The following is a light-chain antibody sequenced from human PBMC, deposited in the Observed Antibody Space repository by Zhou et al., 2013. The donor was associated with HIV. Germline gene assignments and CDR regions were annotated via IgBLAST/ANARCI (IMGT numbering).Light chain of an antibody. CDR1: QAISNS. J-gene: IGKJ3*01. Sequence: DIQLTQSPASLSASVGDRVTITCRASQAISNSLAWYQQKPGKAPKLLLFAASRLQSGVPSRFSGGGSGADYTLTITSLQPEDFATYYCQQYFSTPPITFGPGTTVDIK. V-gene: IGKV1-NL1*01. CDR3: QQYFSTPPIT. CDR2: AAS.